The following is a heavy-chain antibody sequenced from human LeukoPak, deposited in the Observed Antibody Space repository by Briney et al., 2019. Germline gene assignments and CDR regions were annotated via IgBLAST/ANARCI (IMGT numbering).Heavy chain of an antibody. V-gene: IGHV1-3*01. CDR3: ARENTGYGSGWYADYYYGMDV. J-gene: IGHJ6*02. Sequence: ASVKVSCKASGYTFTSYAMHWVRQAPGQRLEWMGWINAGNGNTKYSQKFQGRVTITRDTSASTAYMELSSLRSEDTAVYYCARENTGYGSGWYADYYYGMDVWGQGTTVTVSS. CDR1: GYTFTSYA. CDR2: INAGNGNT. D-gene: IGHD6-19*01.